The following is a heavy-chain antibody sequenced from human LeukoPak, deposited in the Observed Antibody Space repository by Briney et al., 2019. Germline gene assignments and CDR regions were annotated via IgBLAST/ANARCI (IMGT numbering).Heavy chain of an antibody. CDR1: GGSISNSY. Sequence: SSETLSLTCTVSGGSISNSYWSWIRQPPGKGLEWIGYIYYSGDTNYNPSLTSRVTISLEKSKNQFSLKLSSVTAADTAVYYCARRRGDFWSDYYAFDYWGQGTLVTISS. CDR2: IYYSGDT. CDR3: ARRRGDFWSDYYAFDY. D-gene: IGHD3-3*01. J-gene: IGHJ4*02. V-gene: IGHV4-59*08.